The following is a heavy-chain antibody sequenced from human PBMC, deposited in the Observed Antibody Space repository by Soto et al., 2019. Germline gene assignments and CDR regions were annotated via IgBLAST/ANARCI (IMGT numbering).Heavy chain of an antibody. Sequence: QITLKESGPALVKPTQTLTLTCTFSGFSLSTYEMGVGWIRQPPGKALEWLARIYWDGDKRYSPSLKNRLTITEDTSKNQMVLTMTNMDTLDTATYYCTHRSGMGGNSWPPGLWGQGTLVTVSS. V-gene: IGHV2-5*02. CDR3: THRSGMGGNSWPPGL. J-gene: IGHJ4*02. CDR2: IYWDGDK. CDR1: GFSLSTYEMG. D-gene: IGHD6-13*01.